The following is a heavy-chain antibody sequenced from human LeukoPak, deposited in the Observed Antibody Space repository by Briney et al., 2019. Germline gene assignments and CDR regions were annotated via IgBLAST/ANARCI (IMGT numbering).Heavy chain of an antibody. D-gene: IGHD3-3*01. CDR1: GFTFSSYG. CDR2: ISYDGSNK. J-gene: IGHJ4*02. Sequence: PGGSLRLSCAASGFTFSSYGMHWVRQAPGKGLEWVAVISYDGSNKYYADSVKGRFTISRDNSKNTLYLQMNSLRAEDTAVYYCARGLSPSTNYDFRDYWGQGTLVTVSS. CDR3: ARGLSPSTNYDFRDY. V-gene: IGHV3-30*03.